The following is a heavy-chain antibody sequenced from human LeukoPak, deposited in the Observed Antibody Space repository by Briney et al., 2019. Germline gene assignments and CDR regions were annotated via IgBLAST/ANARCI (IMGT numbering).Heavy chain of an antibody. CDR2: INHSGST. CDR3: ARGTVSSGWDDYFDY. V-gene: IGHV4-34*01. Sequence: PSETLSLTCAVYGGSFSGYYWGWIRQPPGKGLEWIGEINHSGSTNYNPSLKSRVTISVDTSKNQFSLKLSSVTAADTAVYYCARGTVSSGWDDYFDYWGQGTLVTVSS. D-gene: IGHD6-19*01. J-gene: IGHJ4*02. CDR1: GGSFSGYY.